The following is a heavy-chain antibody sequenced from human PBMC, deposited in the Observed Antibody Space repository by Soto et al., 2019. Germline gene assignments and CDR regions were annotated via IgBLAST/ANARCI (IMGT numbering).Heavy chain of an antibody. Sequence: GGSLRLSCTASGFTCGDYAMSWVRQAPGKGRVWVGFIRSKAYGGTTEYAASVKGRFTISRDDSKSIAYLQMNSLKTEDTAVYYCTRDLRQWLRLRYYYNGMDVWGQGTTVTVSS. J-gene: IGHJ6*02. CDR1: GFTCGDYA. CDR2: IRSKAYGGTT. V-gene: IGHV3-49*04. CDR3: TRDLRQWLRLRYYYNGMDV. D-gene: IGHD6-19*01.